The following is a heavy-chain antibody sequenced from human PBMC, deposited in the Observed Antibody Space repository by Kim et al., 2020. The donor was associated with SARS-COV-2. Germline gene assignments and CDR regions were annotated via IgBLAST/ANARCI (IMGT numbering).Heavy chain of an antibody. D-gene: IGHD5-18*01. CDR1: GFTFSSYG. J-gene: IGHJ3*02. Sequence: GGSLRLSCAASGFTFSSYGMHWVRQAPGKGLERVAVISYDGSNKYYADSVKGRFTISRDNSKNTLYLQMNSLRAEDTAVYYCAKDLQYSYGLSDAFDIWG. CDR3: AKDLQYSYGLSDAFDI. CDR2: ISYDGSNK. V-gene: IGHV3-30*18.